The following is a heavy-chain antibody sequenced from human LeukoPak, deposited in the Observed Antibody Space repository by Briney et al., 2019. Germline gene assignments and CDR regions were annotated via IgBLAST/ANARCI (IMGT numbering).Heavy chain of an antibody. CDR1: GYTFTSYG. CDR3: AASALYYDILTGYSY. V-gene: IGHV1-18*01. Sequence: ASVKVSCKASGYTFTSYGISWVRQAPGQGLEWMGWISAYNGNTNYAQKLQGRVTMTTDTSTSTAYMELRSLRSDDTAVYYCAASALYYDILTGYSYWGQGTLVTVSS. CDR2: ISAYNGNT. J-gene: IGHJ4*02. D-gene: IGHD3-9*01.